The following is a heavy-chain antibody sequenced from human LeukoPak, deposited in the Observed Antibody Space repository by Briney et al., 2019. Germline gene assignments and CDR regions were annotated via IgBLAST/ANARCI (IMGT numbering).Heavy chain of an antibody. CDR1: GFTFTSSA. J-gene: IGHJ4*02. Sequence: GASVKVSCKASGFTFTSSAVQWVRQARGQRLEWIGWIVVGSGNTNYAQKFQERVTITRDMSTSTAYMELSSLRSEDTAVYYCARAAGAYSPAYHHDYWGQGTLVTVSS. CDR2: IVVGSGNT. D-gene: IGHD3-16*01. V-gene: IGHV1-58*01. CDR3: ARAAGAYSPAYHHDY.